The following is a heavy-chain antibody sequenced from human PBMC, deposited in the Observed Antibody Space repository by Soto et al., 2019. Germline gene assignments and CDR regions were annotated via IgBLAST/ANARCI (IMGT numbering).Heavy chain of an antibody. V-gene: IGHV3-20*04. CDR2: INWNGGST. D-gene: IGHD5-18*01. Sequence: GGSPRLSCAASGFTFDDYGMSWVRQAPGKGLEWVSGINWNGGSTGYADSVKGRFTISRDNAKNSLYLQMNSLRAEDTAVYYCAKDGGYSYGYSPRYYYGMDVWGQGTTVTVSS. CDR3: AKDGGYSYGYSPRYYYGMDV. J-gene: IGHJ6*02. CDR1: GFTFDDYG.